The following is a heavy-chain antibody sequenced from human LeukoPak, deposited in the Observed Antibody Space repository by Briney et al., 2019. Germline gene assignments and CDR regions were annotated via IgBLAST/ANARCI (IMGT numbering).Heavy chain of an antibody. J-gene: IGHJ4*02. D-gene: IGHD3-22*01. CDR3: ASDPYYYDSSGYYGEGFDY. CDR1: GFTFSSYA. V-gene: IGHV3-30-3*01. CDR2: ISYDGSNK. Sequence: GGSLRLSCAASGFTFSSYAMHCVRQAPGKGLEWVAVISYDGSNKYYADSVKGRFTISRDNAKNSLYLQMNSLRAEDTAVYYCASDPYYYDSSGYYGEGFDYWGQGTLVTVSS.